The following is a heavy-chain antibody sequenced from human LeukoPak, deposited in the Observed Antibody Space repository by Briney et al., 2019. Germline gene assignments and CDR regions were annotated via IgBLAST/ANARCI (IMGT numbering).Heavy chain of an antibody. CDR1: GFTFSDYE. V-gene: IGHV3-33*08. D-gene: IGHD2-8*02. CDR3: ARALSTGGRIDY. CDR2: INYDGSNK. Sequence: GGTLTLTCVASGFTFSDYEMNWVRQAPGKGLEWVAVINYDGSNKYYADSVKGRSTISRDNSKNTLYLQMNSLRVEDTAVYYCARALSTGGRIDYWGQGTLVTVSS. J-gene: IGHJ4*02.